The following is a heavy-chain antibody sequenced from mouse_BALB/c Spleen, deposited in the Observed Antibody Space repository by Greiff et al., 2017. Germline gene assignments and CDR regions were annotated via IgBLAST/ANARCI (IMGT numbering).Heavy chain of an antibody. CDR1: GFTFSSYG. Sequence: EVQLVESGGDLVKPGGSLKLSCAASGFTFSSYGMSWVRQTPDKRLEWVATISSGGSYTYYPDSVKGRFTISRDNAKNTLYLQMSSLKSEDTAMYYCARQGNYCFDYWGQGTTLTVSS. V-gene: IGHV5-6*01. CDR2: ISSGGSYT. J-gene: IGHJ2*01. CDR3: ARQGNYCFDY. D-gene: IGHD2-1*01.